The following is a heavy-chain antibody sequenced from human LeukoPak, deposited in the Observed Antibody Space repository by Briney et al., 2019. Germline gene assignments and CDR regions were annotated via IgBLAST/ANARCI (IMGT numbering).Heavy chain of an antibody. J-gene: IGHJ4*02. Sequence: GGSLRLSCAASGFTFSSHWMTWVRQAPGGGLEWGANVKEDGRRTFYGDSVKGRFTISRDNAENSLNLQMNNLRPEDTAMYYCARPLFGAISPGYWGEGTLVTVSS. CDR1: GFTFSSHW. CDR2: VKEDGRRT. V-gene: IGHV3-7*01. D-gene: IGHD3-10*01. CDR3: ARPLFGAISPGY.